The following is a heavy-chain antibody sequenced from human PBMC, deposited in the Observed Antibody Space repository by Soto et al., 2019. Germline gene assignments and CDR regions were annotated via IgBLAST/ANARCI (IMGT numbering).Heavy chain of an antibody. J-gene: IGHJ6*02. CDR2: IIPIFGTA. Sequence: SVKVSCKASGGSFSSYAISWVRQAPGQGLEWMGGIIPIFGTANYAQKFQGRVTITADESTSTAYMELSSLRSEDTAVYYCARDRSQGYYYGMDAWGQGTTATVSS. V-gene: IGHV1-69*13. CDR3: ARDRSQGYYYGMDA. CDR1: GGSFSSYA. D-gene: IGHD1-26*01.